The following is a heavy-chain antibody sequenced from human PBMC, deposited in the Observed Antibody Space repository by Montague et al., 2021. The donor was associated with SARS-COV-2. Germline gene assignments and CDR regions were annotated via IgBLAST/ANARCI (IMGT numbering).Heavy chain of an antibody. CDR3: ERGGRGSRYHLLSGTWFDP. D-gene: IGHD2-2*01. Sequence: SETLSLTCAVYGGSFSGYYWSWIRQSPGKGLEWIGEINHSGTTNYNPSLKSRVIISADTSKNQFSLKTSSVTAADTAVYYCERGGRGSRYHLLSGTWFDPWGQGTLVTVSS. CDR2: INHSGTT. CDR1: GGSFSGYY. V-gene: IGHV4-34*01. J-gene: IGHJ5*02.